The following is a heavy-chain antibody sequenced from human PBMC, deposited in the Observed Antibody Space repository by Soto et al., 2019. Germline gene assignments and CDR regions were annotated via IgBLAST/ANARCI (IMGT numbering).Heavy chain of an antibody. CDR1: GGTFSSYA. Sequence: QVQLVQSGAEVKKPGSSVKVSCKASGGTFSSYAISWVRQAPGQGLEWMGGIIPIFGTANYAQKFQGRVTITADESTSTAYMELSSLRCEDTAVYYFARGGITRVRGAIKGFDYWGQGTLVTVSS. CDR2: IIPIFGTA. CDR3: ARGGITRVRGAIKGFDY. V-gene: IGHV1-69*01. D-gene: IGHD3-10*01. J-gene: IGHJ4*02.